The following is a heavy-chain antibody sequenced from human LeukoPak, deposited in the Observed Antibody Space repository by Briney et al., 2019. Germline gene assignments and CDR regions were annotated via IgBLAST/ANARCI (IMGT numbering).Heavy chain of an antibody. CDR3: ARGLGTYYSFLSGWFDP. D-gene: IGHD1-26*01. CDR2: IDYSGSA. Sequence: PSETLSLTCTVSGGSISSSGNYWNWIRQHPGKGLEWIGYIDYSGSAYYNPSLRSRVTISIGKSKNQFSLKLSPMTAADTAVYFCARGLGTYYSFLSGWFDPWGQGTLVTVSS. J-gene: IGHJ5*02. V-gene: IGHV4-31*03. CDR1: GGSISSSGNY.